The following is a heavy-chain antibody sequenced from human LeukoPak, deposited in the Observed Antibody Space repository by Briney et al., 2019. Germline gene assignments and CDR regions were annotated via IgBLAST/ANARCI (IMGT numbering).Heavy chain of an antibody. V-gene: IGHV3-23*01. CDR3: SSGAAPTAPYYYYYYMDV. CDR2: ISGSGGDT. D-gene: IGHD6-6*01. Sequence: GGSLRLSCAASGFTFSSYPMSWVRQAPGRGLEWVSAISGSGGDTYYADSVKGRFTISRDNAKNSLYLQMNSLRAEDTAVYYCSSGAAPTAPYYYYYYMDVWGKGTTVTVSS. CDR1: GFTFSSYP. J-gene: IGHJ6*03.